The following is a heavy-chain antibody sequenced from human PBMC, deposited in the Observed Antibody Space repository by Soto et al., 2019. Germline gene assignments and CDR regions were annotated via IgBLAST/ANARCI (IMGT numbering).Heavy chain of an antibody. CDR2: ISYDGSNK. J-gene: IGHJ6*02. Sequence: QVQLVESGGGVVQPGRSLRLSCAASGFTFSSYAMHWVRQAPGKGLEWVAVISYDGSNKYYADSVKGRFTISRDNAKNTLYLQINSLRAEDKAVFYCARGVGVVPAAIYYDGIDVWGQGTTVTVSS. CDR1: GFTFSSYA. V-gene: IGHV3-30-3*01. D-gene: IGHD2-2*01. CDR3: ARGVGVVPAAIYYDGIDV.